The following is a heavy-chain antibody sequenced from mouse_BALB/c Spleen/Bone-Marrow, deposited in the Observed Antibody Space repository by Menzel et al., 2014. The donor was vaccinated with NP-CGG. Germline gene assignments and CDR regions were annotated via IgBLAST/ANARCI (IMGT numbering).Heavy chain of an antibody. CDR2: ISSGGRYT. D-gene: IGHD1-2*01. Sequence: EVKLMESGGGLVKPGGSLKLSCAASGFTFSSYVMSWVRQSPEKRLELVAEISSGGRYTYYPDTVTGRFTISRDNAKNTLYLEMSSLRSEDTAMYYCTRDQFITTATRAMDYWGQGTSVTVSS. CDR3: TRDQFITTATRAMDY. CDR1: GFTFSSYV. J-gene: IGHJ4*01. V-gene: IGHV5-9-4*01.